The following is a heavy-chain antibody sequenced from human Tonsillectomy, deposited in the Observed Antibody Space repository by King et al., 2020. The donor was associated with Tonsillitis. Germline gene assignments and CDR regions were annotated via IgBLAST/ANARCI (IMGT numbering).Heavy chain of an antibody. V-gene: IGHV3-30*18. D-gene: IGHD1-14*01. Sequence: VQLVQSGGGVVQPGKSLRVSCAASGFIFRSYGMHWGRQAPGKGLEWVAVISHDGGKKYYGDSVKGRFTISRDNSKNTLYLHMDSLRTEDTAVYYCAKDTGGHFTLDKWGQGTLVTVSS. CDR2: ISHDGGKK. CDR3: AKDTGGHFTLDK. CDR1: GFIFRSYG. J-gene: IGHJ4*02.